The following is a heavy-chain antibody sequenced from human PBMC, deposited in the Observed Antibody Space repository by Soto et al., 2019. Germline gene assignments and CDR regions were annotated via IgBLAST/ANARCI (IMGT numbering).Heavy chain of an antibody. CDR2: IHYSGST. D-gene: IGHD3-22*01. V-gene: IGHV4-59*01. CDR1: GGSIGSYY. J-gene: IGHJ2*01. Sequence: PSETLSLNCTFSGGSIGSYYWTWIRQPPGKGLEWIGCIHYSGSTTYNPSLKSRVTISVDTSKSQFSLKLSSVTAADTAVYFCAREGKFDSSASYFFQTLNFWGRGTLVTVSS. CDR3: AREGKFDSSASYFFQTLNF.